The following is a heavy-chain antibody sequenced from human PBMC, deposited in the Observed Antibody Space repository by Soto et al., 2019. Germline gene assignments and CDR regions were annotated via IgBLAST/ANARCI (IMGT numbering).Heavy chain of an antibody. CDR2: ISYDGSNK. V-gene: IGHV3-30*18. D-gene: IGHD6-13*01. Sequence: PGGSLRLSCAASGFTSSSYGMHWVRQAPGKGLEWVAVISYDGSNKYYADSVKGRFTISRDNSKNTLYLQMNSLRAEDTAVYYCAKDRGIAAGFYYYYVMDVWGQGTTVTVS. CDR3: AKDRGIAAGFYYYYVMDV. CDR1: GFTSSSYG. J-gene: IGHJ6*02.